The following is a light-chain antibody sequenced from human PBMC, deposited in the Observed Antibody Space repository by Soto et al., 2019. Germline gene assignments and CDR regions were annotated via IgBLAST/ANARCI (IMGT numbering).Light chain of an antibody. CDR3: SSYSSSNTLYA. J-gene: IGLJ1*01. Sequence: QSALTQPASVSGSPGQSITISCTGTSSDVGGYIYVSWYQQHPGKAPKLMIYEVSNRPSGVSSRFSGSKSANTASLTISGLQAEDEADYYCSSYSSSNTLYAFGTGTKVTVL. V-gene: IGLV2-14*01. CDR1: SSDVGGYIY. CDR2: EVS.